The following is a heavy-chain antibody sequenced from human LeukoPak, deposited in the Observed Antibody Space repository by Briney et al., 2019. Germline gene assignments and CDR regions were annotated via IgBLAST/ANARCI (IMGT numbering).Heavy chain of an antibody. CDR1: GFTFDDYT. CDR3: AKDYDILTGYDAFDI. V-gene: IGHV3-43*01. D-gene: IGHD3-9*01. J-gene: IGHJ3*02. Sequence: QPGGSLRLSCAASGFTFDDYTMHWVRQAPGKGLECVSFISWDGGSTYYADSVKGRFTISRDNSKNSLYLQMNSLRTEDTALYYCAKDYDILTGYDAFDIWGQGTMVTVSS. CDR2: ISWDGGST.